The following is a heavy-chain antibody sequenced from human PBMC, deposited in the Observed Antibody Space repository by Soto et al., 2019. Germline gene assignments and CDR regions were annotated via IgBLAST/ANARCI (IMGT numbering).Heavy chain of an antibody. CDR1: GGSISSGGYY. J-gene: IGHJ5*02. Sequence: SETLSLTCTVSGGSISSGGYYWSWIRQHPGKGLEWIGYIYYSGSTYYNPSLKSRVTISVDTSKNQFSLKLSSVTAADTAVYYCAGLLGSSWYVWFDPWGQGTLVTVSS. CDR3: AGLLGSSWYVWFDP. V-gene: IGHV4-31*03. D-gene: IGHD6-13*01. CDR2: IYYSGST.